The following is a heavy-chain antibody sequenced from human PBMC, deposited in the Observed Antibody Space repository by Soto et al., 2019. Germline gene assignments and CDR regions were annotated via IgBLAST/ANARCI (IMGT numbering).Heavy chain of an antibody. J-gene: IGHJ4*02. CDR3: ARRAAAGEFDY. Sequence: PGGSLRLSCAASGFTFSDYYMSWIRQAPGKGLEWVSYISSSSSYTNYADSVKGRFTISRDNAKNSLYLQMNSLRAEDTAVYYCARRAAAGEFDYWGQGTLVTVS. CDR2: ISSSSSYT. D-gene: IGHD6-13*01. CDR1: GFTFSDYY. V-gene: IGHV3-11*06.